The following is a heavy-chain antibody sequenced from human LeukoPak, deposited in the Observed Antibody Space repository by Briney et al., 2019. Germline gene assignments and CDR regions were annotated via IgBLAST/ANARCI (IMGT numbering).Heavy chain of an antibody. CDR1: GFSFSPYS. Sequence: AGGSLRLSCAASGFSFSPYSMNWLRQAPGKGLEWVSYIDSSSGTIYYADSVRGRFTISGDNAKNSLYLQMNSLKTEDTAVYYCTTLTIFGGFGGLDYWGQGTLVTVSS. V-gene: IGHV3-48*01. J-gene: IGHJ4*02. D-gene: IGHD3-3*01. CDR2: IDSSSGTI. CDR3: TTLTIFGGFGGLDY.